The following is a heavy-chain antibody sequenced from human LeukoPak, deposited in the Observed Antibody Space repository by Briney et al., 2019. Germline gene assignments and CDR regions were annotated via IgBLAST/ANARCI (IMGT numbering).Heavy chain of an antibody. CDR3: ACPPFGVVTPNFDY. V-gene: IGHV3-23*01. D-gene: IGHD3-3*01. CDR2: ISGSGGST. Sequence: SGGPLRLSCAASGFTFSSYAMSWVRQAPGKGLEWVSAISGSGGSTYYADSVKGRFTISRDNSKNTLYLQMNSLRAEDTAVYYCACPPFGVVTPNFDYWGQGTLVTVSS. CDR1: GFTFSSYA. J-gene: IGHJ4*02.